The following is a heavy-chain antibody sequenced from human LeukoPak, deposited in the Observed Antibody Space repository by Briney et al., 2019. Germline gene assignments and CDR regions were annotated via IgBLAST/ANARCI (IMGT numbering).Heavy chain of an antibody. J-gene: IGHJ4*02. CDR2: LSFDASGR. Sequence: GTSLRLSCVVSELNFKTHAMPWVRQAPGKGLEWVAGLSFDASGRNYADSVKGRFTISRDNSKNTLYLQMHSLSPEDTAVYFCARDLQEISSFYFDYWGQGSLVTVSS. CDR3: ARDLQEISSFYFDY. V-gene: IGHV3-30*04. D-gene: IGHD3-16*02. CDR1: ELNFKTHA.